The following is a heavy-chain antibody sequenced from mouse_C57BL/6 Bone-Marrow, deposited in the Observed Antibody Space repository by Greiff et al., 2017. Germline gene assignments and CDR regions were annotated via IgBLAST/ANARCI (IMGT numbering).Heavy chain of an antibody. CDR1: GFNIKDDY. V-gene: IGHV14-4*01. CDR2: IDPENGDT. Sequence: VQLQQSGAELVRPGASVKLSCTASGFNIKDDYMHWVKQRPEQGLEWIGWIDPENGDTEYASKFQGKATITADTSSNTAYLQLSSLTSEDTAVYYRTTRITTVVAPFDYWGQGTTLTVSS. J-gene: IGHJ2*01. D-gene: IGHD1-1*01. CDR3: TTRITTVVAPFDY.